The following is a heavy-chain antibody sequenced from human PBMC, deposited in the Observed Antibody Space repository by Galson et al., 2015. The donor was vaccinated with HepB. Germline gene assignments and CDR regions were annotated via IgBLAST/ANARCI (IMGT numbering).Heavy chain of an antibody. J-gene: IGHJ3*01. Sequence: SVKVSCKASGYTFTSNGINWVRQAPGQGLEWMGGISTYNGNTKYGQKFQGRVTMTRDTSKNRFSLNLRSVTAADTAVYFCARVPQVVAIREALRVLYGDSFDVWGQGTMVTVSS. D-gene: IGHD2-8*02. CDR2: ISTYNGNT. V-gene: IGHV1-18*01. CDR3: ARVPQVVAIREALRVLYGDSFDV. CDR1: GYTFTSNG.